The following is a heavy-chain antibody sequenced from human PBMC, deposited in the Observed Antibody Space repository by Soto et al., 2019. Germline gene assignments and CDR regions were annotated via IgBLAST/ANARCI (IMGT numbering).Heavy chain of an antibody. CDR3: ARYYDSSGYYPGAFDI. V-gene: IGHV3-53*01. Sequence: PGGSLRLSCAASGFTVSSNYMSWVRQAPGKGLEWVSVIFSSGSTYYADSVKGRFTTSRDNPKNTLSLQMSSLRAEDTAVYFCARYYDSSGYYPGAFDIWGQGTMVTVSS. D-gene: IGHD3-22*01. CDR1: GFTVSSNY. J-gene: IGHJ3*02. CDR2: IFSSGST.